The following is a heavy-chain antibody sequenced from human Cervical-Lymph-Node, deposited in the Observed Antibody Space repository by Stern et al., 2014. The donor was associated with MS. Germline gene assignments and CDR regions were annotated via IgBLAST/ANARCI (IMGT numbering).Heavy chain of an antibody. CDR2: ISYDGSKK. CDR3: AKGAGVFRYYYYYGMDV. D-gene: IGHD3-3*01. J-gene: IGHJ6*02. CDR1: GFTFSSYG. V-gene: IGHV3-30*18. Sequence: VQLVESGGGVVQPGRSLRLSCAASGFTFSSYGMHWVRQAPGKGLEWVAVISYDGSKKYYADSVKGRFTISRDNSKNTLYLQMNSLRAEDTAVYYCAKGAGVFRYYYYYGMDVWGQGTTVTVSS.